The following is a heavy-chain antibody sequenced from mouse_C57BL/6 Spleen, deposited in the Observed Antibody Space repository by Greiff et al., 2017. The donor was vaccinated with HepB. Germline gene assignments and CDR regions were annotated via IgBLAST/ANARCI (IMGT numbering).Heavy chain of an antibody. J-gene: IGHJ3*01. V-gene: IGHV1-18*01. CDR1: GYTFTDYN. Sequence: EVKLQESGPELVKPGASVKIPCKASGYTFTDYNMDWVKQSHGKSLEWIGDINPNNGGTIYNQKFKGKATLTVDKSSSTAYMELRSLTSEDTAVYYCARSLYGNYSTWFAYWGQGTLVTVSA. D-gene: IGHD2-1*01. CDR3: ARSLYGNYSTWFAY. CDR2: INPNNGGT.